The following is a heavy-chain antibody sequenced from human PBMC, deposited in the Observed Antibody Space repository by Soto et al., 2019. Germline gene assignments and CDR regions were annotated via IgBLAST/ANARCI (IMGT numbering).Heavy chain of an antibody. Sequence: QVQLVQSGAEVKKPGSSVKVSCKASGGTFSSYTISWVRQAPGQGLEWMGRIIPILGIANYAQKFQGRVTITADKSTSKAYMELSSLRSEDTAVYYCARVSADYGGNSDDAFDIWGQGTMVTVSS. J-gene: IGHJ3*02. D-gene: IGHD4-17*01. CDR3: ARVSADYGGNSDDAFDI. CDR2: IIPILGIA. V-gene: IGHV1-69*02. CDR1: GGTFSSYT.